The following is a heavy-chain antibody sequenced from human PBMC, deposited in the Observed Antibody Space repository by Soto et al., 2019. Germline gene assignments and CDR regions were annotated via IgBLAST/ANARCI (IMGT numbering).Heavy chain of an antibody. D-gene: IGHD3-10*01. CDR1: GGSINSGEYY. CDR3: ARDRYYGSGTYYNFYSGMDV. CDR2: IFHSGST. V-gene: IGHV4-30-4*01. Sequence: PSETLSLTCTVSGGSINSGEYYWTWVRQPPGKGLEWIGNIFHSGSTYYTPSLQSRVTISLDTSKNHFSLKLSSVTPADTAVYYCARDRYYGSGTYYNFYSGMDVWGQGTTVTVSS. J-gene: IGHJ6*02.